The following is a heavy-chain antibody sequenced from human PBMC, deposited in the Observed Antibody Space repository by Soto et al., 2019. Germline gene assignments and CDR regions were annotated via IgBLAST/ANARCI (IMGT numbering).Heavy chain of an antibody. V-gene: IGHV4-31*03. J-gene: IGHJ6*02. D-gene: IGHD6-6*01. CDR2: IYYSGST. Sequence: KASETLSLTCTVSGGSISSGGYYWSWIRQHPGKGLEWIGYIYYSGSTYYNPSLKSRVTISVDTSKNQFSLKLSSVTAADTAVYYCARDVYSSSSAPYYYGMDVWGQGTTVTVSS. CDR3: ARDVYSSSSAPYYYGMDV. CDR1: GGSISSGGYY.